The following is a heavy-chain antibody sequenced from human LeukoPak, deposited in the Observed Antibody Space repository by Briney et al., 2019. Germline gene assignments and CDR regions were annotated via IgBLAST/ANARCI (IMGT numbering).Heavy chain of an antibody. CDR1: GFTVSSNY. CDR3: ARAGILTGYYLDY. CDR2: IYSGGST. Sequence: GGSLRLSCAASGFTVSSNYMSWVRQAPGKGLEWVSVIYSGGSTYNADSVKGRFTISRDNPKNTLYLQMNSLRAEDTAVYYCARAGILTGYYLDYWGQGTLVTVSS. J-gene: IGHJ4*02. D-gene: IGHD3-9*01. V-gene: IGHV3-66*01.